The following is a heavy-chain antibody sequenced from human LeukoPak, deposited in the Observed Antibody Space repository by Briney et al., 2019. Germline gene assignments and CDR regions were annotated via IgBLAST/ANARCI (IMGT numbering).Heavy chain of an antibody. Sequence: GGSLRLSCAASGFTFSSYGMHWFRQAPGKGLEWVAFIRYDGSNKYYADSVKGRFTISRDNSKNTLYLQMNSLRAEDTAVYYCAKSGWNYTPFDYWGQGTLVTVSS. J-gene: IGHJ4*02. D-gene: IGHD1-7*01. CDR3: AKSGWNYTPFDY. CDR2: IRYDGSNK. CDR1: GFTFSSYG. V-gene: IGHV3-30*02.